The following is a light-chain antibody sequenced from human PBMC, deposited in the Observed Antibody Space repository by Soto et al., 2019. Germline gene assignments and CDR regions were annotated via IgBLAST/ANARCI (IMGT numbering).Light chain of an antibody. CDR1: SSDVGGYNY. J-gene: IGLJ3*02. CDR2: GVS. Sequence: QSALTQPASVSGSPGQAITISCTGTSSDVGGYNYVSWFQQHPGKAPKLKMYGVSNRPSGVSNRFSGSKSGNTASLTISELQAEDEADYYCASFTTVSTWVFGGGTKLTVL. CDR3: ASFTTVSTWV. V-gene: IGLV2-14*03.